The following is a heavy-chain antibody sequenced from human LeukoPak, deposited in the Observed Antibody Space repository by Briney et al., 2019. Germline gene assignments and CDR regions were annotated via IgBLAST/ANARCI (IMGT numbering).Heavy chain of an antibody. V-gene: IGHV3-53*01. D-gene: IGHD3-22*01. CDR3: AREQNSGSYNWLDP. CDR1: GFTFDDYA. Sequence: PGRSLRLSCAASGFTFDDYAMHWVRQAPGKGLEWVSVIYSGGSTDYADSVKGRFTLSRDNSKNTLYLQMNSLRVEDTAVYYCAREQNSGSYNWLDPWGQGTLVTVSS. CDR2: IYSGGST. J-gene: IGHJ5*02.